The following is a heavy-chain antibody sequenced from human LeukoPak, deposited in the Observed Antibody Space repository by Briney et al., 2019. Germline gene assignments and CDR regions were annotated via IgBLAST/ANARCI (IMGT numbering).Heavy chain of an antibody. CDR3: ARLSFDTSCYSPEYFDH. V-gene: IGHV4-59*08. D-gene: IGHD3-22*01. Sequence: PSETLSLTCTVSGGSISSYYWSWIRQPPGKGLEWIGYIYYSGSTKYNPSLKSRVTISVDTSKNHFSLNLSSVTAADTPVYYCARLSFDTSCYSPEYFDHWGQGKLVT. J-gene: IGHJ4*02. CDR1: GGSISSYY. CDR2: IYYSGST.